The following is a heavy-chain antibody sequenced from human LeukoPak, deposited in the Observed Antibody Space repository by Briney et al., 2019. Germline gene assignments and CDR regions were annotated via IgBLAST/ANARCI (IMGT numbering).Heavy chain of an antibody. V-gene: IGHV4-59*08. Sequence: SETLSLTCTVSGGSMSPYHWGWIRQPPGKGLEWTGYIYYSGSTNYNPSLNSRVTISVDTSKNQFSLRLSSVTAADTAVYYCARAGIMITFGGVIDYWGQGTLVTVSS. J-gene: IGHJ4*02. CDR3: ARAGIMITFGGVIDY. CDR1: GGSMSPYH. D-gene: IGHD3-16*01. CDR2: IYYSGST.